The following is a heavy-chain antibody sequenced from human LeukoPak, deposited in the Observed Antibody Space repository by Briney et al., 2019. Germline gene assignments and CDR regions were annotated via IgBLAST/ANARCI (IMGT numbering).Heavy chain of an antibody. V-gene: IGHV3-11*06. CDR1: GFTLSDFY. Sequence: GGSLRLSCTASGFTLSDFYMSWIRQAPGKGLEWVSYTRDDSDSSNYADSVKGRFTISRDNSKNTLYLQMNSLRAEDTAVYYCARGPGLQGRDGYNHYYYGLDVWGQGTKVTVSS. J-gene: IGHJ6*02. D-gene: IGHD5-24*01. CDR2: TRDDSDSS. CDR3: ARGPGLQGRDGYNHYYYGLDV.